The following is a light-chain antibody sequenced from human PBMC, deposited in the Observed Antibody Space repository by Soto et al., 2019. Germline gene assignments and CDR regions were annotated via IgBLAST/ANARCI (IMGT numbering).Light chain of an antibody. CDR1: TSNIGSNY. CDR3: ATWDSSLNVVL. V-gene: IGLV1-51*01. J-gene: IGLJ2*01. Sequence: QSVLTQPHSVSAAPGETVTISCSGSTSNIGSNYVSWYQQFPRTAPKLLIYDDDRRPSGMPDRFSGAKSGTSATLGITGLQTGDEADYYCATWDSSLNVVLFGGGTKLTVL. CDR2: DDD.